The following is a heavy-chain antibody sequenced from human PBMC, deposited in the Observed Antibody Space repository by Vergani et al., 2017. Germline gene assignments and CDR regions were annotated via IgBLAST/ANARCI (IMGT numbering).Heavy chain of an antibody. CDR2: TRNKANSYTT. D-gene: IGHD2-15*01. CDR3: ARRYCSGGSCYSSFDY. V-gene: IGHV3-72*01. J-gene: IGHJ4*02. Sequence: EVQLLESGGGLVQPGGSLRLSCGASGFTFSSYAMSWVRQAPGKGLEWVGRTRNKANSYTTEYAASVKGRFTISRDDSKNSLYLQMNSLKTEDTAVYYCARRYCSGGSCYSSFDYWGQGTLVTVSS. CDR1: GFTFSSYA.